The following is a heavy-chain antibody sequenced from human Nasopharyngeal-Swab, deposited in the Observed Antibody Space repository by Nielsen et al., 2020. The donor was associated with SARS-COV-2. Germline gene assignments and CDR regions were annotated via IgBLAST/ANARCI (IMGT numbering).Heavy chain of an antibody. D-gene: IGHD3-22*01. CDR2: IYSGGST. Sequence: GESLKISCAASGFTFSDYYMSWIRQAPGKGLEWVSVIYSGGSTYYADSVKGRFTISRDNSKNTLYLQMNSLRAEDTAVYYCASHYYDSSGYYRPRDYWGQGTLVTVSS. V-gene: IGHV3-53*01. J-gene: IGHJ4*02. CDR1: GFTFSDYY. CDR3: ASHYYDSSGYYRPRDY.